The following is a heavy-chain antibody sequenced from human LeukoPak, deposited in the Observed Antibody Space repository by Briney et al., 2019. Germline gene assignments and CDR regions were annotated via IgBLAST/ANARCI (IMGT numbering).Heavy chain of an antibody. J-gene: IGHJ4*02. CDR2: IYYSGST. CDR3: ARAGQGYCTSAGCFLSLDY. Sequence: SETLSLTCTVSGVSISPYYWSWIRQPPGKTLEWIGYIYYSGSTNYNPSLQSRVSMSVDTSKNQFSLKLSSVTAADTAVYYCARAGQGYCTSAGCFLSLDYWGQGTLVTVSS. D-gene: IGHD2-2*01. V-gene: IGHV4-59*08. CDR1: GVSISPYY.